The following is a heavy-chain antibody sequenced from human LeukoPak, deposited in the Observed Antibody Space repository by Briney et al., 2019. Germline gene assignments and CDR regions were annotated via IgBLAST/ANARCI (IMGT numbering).Heavy chain of an antibody. J-gene: IGHJ4*02. Sequence: PGGSLRLSCAASGFTFSSYAMHWVRQAPGKGLEWVAVISYDGSNKYYADSVKGRFTISRDNSKNTLYLQMNSLRAEDTAVYYCASEAEHIQLWLFDYWGQGTLVTVSS. CDR2: ISYDGSNK. CDR1: GFTFSSYA. V-gene: IGHV3-30-3*01. CDR3: ASEAEHIQLWLFDY. D-gene: IGHD5-18*01.